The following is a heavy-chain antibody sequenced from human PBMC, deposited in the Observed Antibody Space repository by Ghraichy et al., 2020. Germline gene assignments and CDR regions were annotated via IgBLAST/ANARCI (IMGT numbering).Heavy chain of an antibody. CDR2: ISNKGGST. V-gene: IGHV3-64D*06. CDR1: GFTFSDCA. D-gene: IGHD3-22*01. CDR3: VKAIYYYNGGDFYYGPSDY. Sequence: GGSLRLSCSASGFTFSDCAMHWVRQAPGKGLEYVSGISNKGGSTYYADSVKGRFTISRDNSKNTLFLQTSSLRAEDTGVYYCVKAIYYYNGGDFYYGPSDYWGQGTLVTVSS. J-gene: IGHJ4*02.